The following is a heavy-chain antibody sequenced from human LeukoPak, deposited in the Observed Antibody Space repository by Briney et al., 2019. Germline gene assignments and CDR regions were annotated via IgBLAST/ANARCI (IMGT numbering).Heavy chain of an antibody. J-gene: IGHJ4*02. CDR1: GGSFSGYY. D-gene: IGHD5-24*01. Sequence: PSETLSLTCAVYGGSFSGYYWSWIRQPPGKGLEWIGEINHSGSTNYNPSLKSRVTISVDTSKNQFSLKLSSVTAADTAVYYCARGRRDGYNTAFDYWGQGTLVTVSS. CDR3: ARGRRDGYNTAFDY. V-gene: IGHV4-34*01. CDR2: INHSGST.